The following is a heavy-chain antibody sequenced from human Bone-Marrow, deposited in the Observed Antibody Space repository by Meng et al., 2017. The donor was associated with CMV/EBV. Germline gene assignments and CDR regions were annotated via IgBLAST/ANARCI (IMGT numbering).Heavy chain of an antibody. CDR3: ARVIGRSLLNRPLPFDY. V-gene: IGHV1-8*01. J-gene: IGHJ4*02. CDR2: MNPNSGNT. CDR1: GYTFTSYD. Sequence: ASVKVSCKASGYTFTSYDINWVRQATGQGLEWMGWMNPNSGNTGYAQKFQGRVTMTRNTSISTAYMELSSLRSEDTAVYYCARVIGRSLLNRPLPFDYWGQGTLVTVSS. D-gene: IGHD3-22*01.